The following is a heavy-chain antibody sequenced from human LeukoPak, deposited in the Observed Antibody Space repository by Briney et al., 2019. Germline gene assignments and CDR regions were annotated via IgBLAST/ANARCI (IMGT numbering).Heavy chain of an antibody. V-gene: IGHV3-9*01. D-gene: IGHD6-19*01. CDR1: GFTFDDYA. CDR2: ISWNSGSI. J-gene: IGHJ4*02. CDR3: AKGERGAVVLYYFDY. Sequence: PGGSLRLSCAASGFTFDDYAVHWVRQAPGKGLEWVSGISWNSGSIGYADSVKGRFTISRDNAKNSLYLQMNSLRAEDTALYYCAKGERGAVVLYYFDYWGQGTLVTVSS.